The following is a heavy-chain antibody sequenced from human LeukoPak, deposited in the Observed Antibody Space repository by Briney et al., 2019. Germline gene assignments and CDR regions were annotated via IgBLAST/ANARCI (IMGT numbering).Heavy chain of an antibody. CDR3: AREVGSGYDRSDY. CDR2: ISSSGSTI. V-gene: IGHV3-48*03. CDR1: GFTFSSYE. J-gene: IGHJ4*02. D-gene: IGHD5-12*01. Sequence: GGSLRLSCAASGFTFSSYEMNWVRQAPGKGLEWVSYISSSGSTIYYADSVKGRFTISRDNAKNSLYLQMNSLRAEDTAVYYCAREVGSGYDRSDYWGQGTLVTVSS.